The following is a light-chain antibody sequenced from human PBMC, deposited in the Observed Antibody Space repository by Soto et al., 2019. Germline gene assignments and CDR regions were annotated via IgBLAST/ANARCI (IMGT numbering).Light chain of an antibody. V-gene: IGKV3-11*01. Sequence: SVATESPATRSPSTGERATLSCRPSQSVSRYLAWYQQRPGQAPRLLIYDASNRATGVPARFSGSGSGTDFTLTISSLEPEDCAVYYCQQYNNWTPWTFGQGTKVDIK. J-gene: IGKJ1*01. CDR3: QQYNNWTPWT. CDR2: DAS. CDR1: QSVSRY.